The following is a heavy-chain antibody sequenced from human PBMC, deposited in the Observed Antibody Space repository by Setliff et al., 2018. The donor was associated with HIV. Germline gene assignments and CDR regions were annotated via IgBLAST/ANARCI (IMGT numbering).Heavy chain of an antibody. CDR1: GFTFIDYY. D-gene: IGHD1-26*01. J-gene: IGHJ4*02. V-gene: IGHV1-2*02. CDR2: INPNSGGT. CDR3: ARVLFKVNSGTYYALGH. Sequence: GASVKVSCKASGFTFIDYYIHWVRQAPGQGLEWMGWINPNSGGTNYAQKFQGRVIMTRDTSFSTAYMELSSLKSDDTAVYYCARVLFKVNSGTYYALGHWGQGTLVTSPQ.